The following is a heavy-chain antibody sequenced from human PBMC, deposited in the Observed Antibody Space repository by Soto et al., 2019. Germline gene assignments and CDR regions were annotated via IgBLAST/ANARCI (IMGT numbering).Heavy chain of an antibody. D-gene: IGHD3-10*01. CDR3: CLGVSWFDL. Sequence: GSRRLSCSASGLDFRGYWMHGVRQAPGKGVVWVSRISNYVKTATYADSVEGRFTVSRDNANNMVYLQMNSLTAEDTAVYFWCLGVSWFDLWGQGTEVTVSS. J-gene: IGHJ4*02. V-gene: IGHV3-74*01. CDR2: ISNYVKTA. CDR1: GLDFRGYW.